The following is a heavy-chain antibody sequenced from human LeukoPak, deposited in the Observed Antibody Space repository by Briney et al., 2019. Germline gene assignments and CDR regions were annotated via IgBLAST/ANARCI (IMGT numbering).Heavy chain of an antibody. V-gene: IGHV3-23*01. J-gene: IGHJ4*02. CDR1: GFTFSSYA. Sequence: PGGSLRLSCAASGFTFSSYAMSWVRQAPGKGLDWVSAISGSGGSTYYADSVKGRFTISRDNSKNTLYLQMNSLRAEDTAVYYCARDKARTIFGVGIFDYWGQGTLVTVSS. CDR2: ISGSGGST. D-gene: IGHD3-3*01. CDR3: ARDKARTIFGVGIFDY.